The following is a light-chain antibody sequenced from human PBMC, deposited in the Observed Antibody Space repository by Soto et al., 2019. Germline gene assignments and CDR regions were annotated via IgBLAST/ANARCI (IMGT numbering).Light chain of an antibody. Sequence: EVVLTQSPGTLSLSPGERATLSCRASQSVGNDFLAWYQQKPGQAPSLLIYDAFRRATAVTDRFSGSGSGTDFTLSVNSRELDHFAVYYFQQYYYSPQTFGQGTRLEL. CDR3: QQYYYSPQT. CDR2: DAF. V-gene: IGKV3-20*01. CDR1: QSVGNDF. J-gene: IGKJ5*01.